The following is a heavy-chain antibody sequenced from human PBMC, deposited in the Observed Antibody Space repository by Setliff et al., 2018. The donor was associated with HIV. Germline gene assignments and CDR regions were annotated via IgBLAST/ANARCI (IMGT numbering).Heavy chain of an antibody. V-gene: IGHV1-69*13. Sequence: GASVKVSCKASGGTFSKDAINWVREAPGQGLEWMGGIIPIFSTTTYAQKFQGRVTITADDSTSTVYMELSSLKSEDTAMYYCATKVMVRGVMLYYYYGMDVWGQGTTVTVSS. D-gene: IGHD3-10*01. CDR2: IIPIFSTT. J-gene: IGHJ6*02. CDR3: ATKVMVRGVMLYYYYGMDV. CDR1: GGTFSKDA.